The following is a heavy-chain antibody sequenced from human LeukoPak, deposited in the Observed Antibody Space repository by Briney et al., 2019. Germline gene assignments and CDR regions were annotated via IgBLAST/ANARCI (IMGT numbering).Heavy chain of an antibody. Sequence: PGGSLRLSCAASGFTFSSYAMSWVRQAPGKGLEWVSAISGSGGSTYYADSVKGRFTISRDNSKNTLYLQMNSLRAEDTAVYYCAKDSLWLGEFSYAFDIWGQGTMVTVSS. V-gene: IGHV3-23*01. CDR1: GFTFSSYA. CDR3: AKDSLWLGEFSYAFDI. D-gene: IGHD3-10*01. CDR2: ISGSGGST. J-gene: IGHJ3*02.